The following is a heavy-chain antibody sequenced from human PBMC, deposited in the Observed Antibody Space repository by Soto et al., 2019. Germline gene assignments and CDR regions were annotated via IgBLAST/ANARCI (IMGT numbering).Heavy chain of an antibody. CDR2: VSYDDNKK. Sequence: QVQLVESGGGVVQPGTSLRLSCAASGVSFSNYVMHWVRQAPGKGLEWVAVVSYDDNKKFYASSVRGRFTISRDNSNNTLYLQMTSLRPDDTAFYYCARDNIAVGPGDFWGLGTLVTVSS. V-gene: IGHV3-30-3*01. CDR3: ARDNIAVGPGDF. CDR1: GVSFSNYV. D-gene: IGHD6-19*01. J-gene: IGHJ4*02.